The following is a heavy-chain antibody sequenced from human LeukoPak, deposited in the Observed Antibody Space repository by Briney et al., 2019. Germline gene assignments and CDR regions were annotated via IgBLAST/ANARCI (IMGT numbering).Heavy chain of an antibody. D-gene: IGHD3-22*01. CDR2: ISAYNGNT. CDR3: ARSTNGDSSGYCFDY. Sequence: GASVKVSCKASGYTFTSYGISWVRQAPGQGLEWMGWISAYNGNTNYAQKLQGRVTMTTDTSTSTAYMELRSLRSDDTAVYYCARSTNGDSSGYCFDYWGQGTLVTVSS. J-gene: IGHJ4*02. CDR1: GYTFTSYG. V-gene: IGHV1-18*01.